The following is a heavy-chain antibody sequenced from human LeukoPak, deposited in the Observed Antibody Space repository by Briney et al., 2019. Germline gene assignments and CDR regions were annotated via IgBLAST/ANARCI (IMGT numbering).Heavy chain of an antibody. CDR3: ARGENAFDI. J-gene: IGHJ3*02. Sequence: KPSETLSLTCAVYGGSFSGYYWSWIRQPPGKGLEWIGEINHRGSTNYNPSLKSRVTISVDTAKNQFSLKLSSVTAADTAAYYCARGENAFDIWGQGTMVTVSS. V-gene: IGHV4-34*01. CDR2: INHRGST. CDR1: GGSFSGYY.